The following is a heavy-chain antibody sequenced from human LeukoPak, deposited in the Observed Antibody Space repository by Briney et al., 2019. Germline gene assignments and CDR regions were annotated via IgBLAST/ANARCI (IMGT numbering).Heavy chain of an antibody. D-gene: IGHD3-10*01. J-gene: IGHJ6*03. V-gene: IGHV4-4*07. CDR3: AKVGGWFGEEGDHYYLDV. Sequence: SETLSLTCNVSGVSIGNLYWSWIRQPAGKGLEGIGRIFSSGSTNYNPSLKSRVTISVDTSKKQFSLTLSSVTPADPAVYHCAKVGGWFGEEGDHYYLDVWGKGTTVTTSS. CDR1: GVSIGNLY. CDR2: IFSSGST.